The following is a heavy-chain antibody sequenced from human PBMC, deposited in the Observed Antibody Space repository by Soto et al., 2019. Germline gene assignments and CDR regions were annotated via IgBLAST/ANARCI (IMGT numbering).Heavy chain of an antibody. CDR3: AKSRCSGSYFNPSDAFDF. V-gene: IGHV3-23*01. CDR2: ISGGGGGT. D-gene: IGHD3-10*02. J-gene: IGHJ3*01. Sequence: EVQLLDSGGGLVQPGGSLRLSCAASGFTFSSYAMSWVRQAPGKGLEWVSSISGGGGGTYYADSVKGRFTISRDNSKNKLSLQMNSLRAEDTAVYYCAKSRCSGSYFNPSDAFDFWGQGTMVTVSS. CDR1: GFTFSSYA.